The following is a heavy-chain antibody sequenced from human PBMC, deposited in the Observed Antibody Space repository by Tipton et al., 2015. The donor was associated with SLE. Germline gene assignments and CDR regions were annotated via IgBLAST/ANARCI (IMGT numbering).Heavy chain of an antibody. Sequence: QLVQSGGGLVQPGGSLRLSCAASGFTFTSFAMNWVRQAPGKGLEWLSYISSGGTSIYYADSVKGRFTISRDNAKNSVFLQMNSLGVEDTAIYYCPVGYGGSDYWGQGTLVTVSS. J-gene: IGHJ4*02. CDR2: ISSGGTSI. CDR1: GFTFTSFA. D-gene: IGHD5-12*01. CDR3: PVGYGGSDY. V-gene: IGHV3-48*03.